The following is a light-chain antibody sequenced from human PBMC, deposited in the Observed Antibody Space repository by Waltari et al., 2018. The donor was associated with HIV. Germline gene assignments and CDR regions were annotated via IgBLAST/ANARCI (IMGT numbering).Light chain of an antibody. CDR1: QDLARW. J-gene: IGKJ2*01. CDR2: AAS. CDR3: QQSKTFPRD. V-gene: IGKV1-12*01. Sequence: DIQMTQSPSSVSAFVEDRVTITCRSSQDLARWLAWYQQKPGEAPKLLIYAASSLHSGVPSRFSGNGSGTDFTLTISSLQAADSAIYYCQQSKTFPRDFGQGTKVEI.